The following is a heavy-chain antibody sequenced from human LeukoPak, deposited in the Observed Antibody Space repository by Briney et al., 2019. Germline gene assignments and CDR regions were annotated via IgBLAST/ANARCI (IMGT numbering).Heavy chain of an antibody. Sequence: GRSLRLSCAASGFTFSNYAMHWVRQAPGKGLKWVAVISYDGSNKYYPNSVKGRFTVSRDNAKNSLYLQMNSLRAEDTALYYCAKWAYSSSWYGEDYFDYWGQGTLVTVSS. V-gene: IGHV3-30-3*02. J-gene: IGHJ4*02. CDR2: ISYDGSNK. CDR3: AKWAYSSSWYGEDYFDY. CDR1: GFTFSNYA. D-gene: IGHD6-13*01.